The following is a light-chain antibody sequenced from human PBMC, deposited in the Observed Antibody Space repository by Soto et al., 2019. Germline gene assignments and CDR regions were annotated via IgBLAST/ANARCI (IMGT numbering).Light chain of an antibody. CDR1: QNFRSSY. V-gene: IGKV3-20*01. Sequence: EIVLTQSPGTLSLSPGERATLSCRASQNFRSSYLAWYQQKPGQAPRLLIYDASSRATGIPDRFSGSGSGTDFTLTISRLEPEDFAVYYCQQYVNSPPTFGQGTKVEIK. J-gene: IGKJ1*01. CDR2: DAS. CDR3: QQYVNSPPT.